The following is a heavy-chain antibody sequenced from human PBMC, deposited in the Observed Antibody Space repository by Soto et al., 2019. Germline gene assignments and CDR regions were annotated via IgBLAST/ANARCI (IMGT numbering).Heavy chain of an antibody. CDR3: AGATNFNYAFEY. D-gene: IGHD1-26*01. CDR2: IFSGGMT. V-gene: IGHV3-53*01. J-gene: IGHJ4*02. Sequence: GALRLSCAPSGFTVKGNYVGWARQASGKEVEWVSIIFSGGMTYYADSVKGRFTISKDISKNTLSLQMNSLRADDTAVYFCAGATNFNYAFEYWGLGTPVTVSS. CDR1: GFTVKGNY.